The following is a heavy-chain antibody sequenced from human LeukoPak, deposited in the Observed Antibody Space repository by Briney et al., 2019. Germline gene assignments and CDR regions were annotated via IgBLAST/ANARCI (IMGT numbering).Heavy chain of an antibody. CDR1: GFTVSSYW. CDR3: ARGRMSFDY. V-gene: IGHV3-7*03. J-gene: IGHJ4*02. CDR2: IKQDGSEK. Sequence: GGSLRLSCAASGFTVSSYWMSWVRQAPGKGLEWVANIKQDGSEKYCVDSVKGRFTISRDNAKNSLYLQMNSLRAEDTAVYYCARGRMSFDYWGQGTLVTVSS.